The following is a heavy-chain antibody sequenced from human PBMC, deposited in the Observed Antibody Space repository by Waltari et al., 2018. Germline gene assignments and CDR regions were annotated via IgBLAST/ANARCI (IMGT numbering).Heavy chain of an antibody. Sequence: EVQLVESGGGLVQPGGSVRLSCAASGFTFSSYSMNWVRQAPGKGLEWVSYLSSSSNTIYYADSVKGRFTISRDNAKNSLYLQMNSLRAEDTAVYYCARVTGYFDYWGQGTLVTVSS. V-gene: IGHV3-48*04. CDR2: LSSSSNTI. CDR1: GFTFSSYS. CDR3: ARVTGYFDY. J-gene: IGHJ4*02.